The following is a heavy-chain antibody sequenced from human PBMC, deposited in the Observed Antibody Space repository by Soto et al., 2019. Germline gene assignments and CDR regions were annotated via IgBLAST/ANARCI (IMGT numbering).Heavy chain of an antibody. V-gene: IGHV1-18*01. D-gene: IGHD3-10*01. Sequence: ASVKVSCKASGYTFTSYGISWVRQAPGQGLEWMGWISAYNGNTNYAQKLQGRVTMTTDTSTSTAYMELRSLRSDDTAVYYCARSGATYYYGSGSYSAGYWGQGTLVTVSS. CDR1: GYTFTSYG. CDR3: ARSGATYYYGSGSYSAGY. CDR2: ISAYNGNT. J-gene: IGHJ4*02.